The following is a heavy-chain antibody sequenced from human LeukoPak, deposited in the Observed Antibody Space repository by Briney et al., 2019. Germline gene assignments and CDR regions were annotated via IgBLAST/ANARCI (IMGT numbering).Heavy chain of an antibody. CDR3: AGGGRWLAFDY. D-gene: IGHD6-19*01. Sequence: PSETLSLTCTVSGGSINNNYWSWIRQPPWKGLEWMGYINYSGTTNYNPSLKSRVTISVDTSKKYFSLSLTSVTAADTAVYYCAGGGRWLAFDYWGQGFPVTVSS. V-gene: IGHV4-59*01. CDR1: GGSINNNY. CDR2: INYSGTT. J-gene: IGHJ4*02.